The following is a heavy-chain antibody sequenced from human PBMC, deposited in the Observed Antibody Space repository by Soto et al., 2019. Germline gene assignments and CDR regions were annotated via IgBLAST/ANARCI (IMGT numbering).Heavy chain of an antibody. V-gene: IGHV3-30*18. CDR2: ISYDGSNK. D-gene: IGHD5-18*01. J-gene: IGHJ3*02. CDR3: AKSPLGTWIQLPDAFDI. CDR1: GFTFSSYG. Sequence: GGSLRHSCAASGFTFSSYGMHWVRQAPGKGLEWVAVISYDGSNKYYADSVKGRFTISRDNSKNTPYLQMNSLRAEDTAVYYCAKSPLGTWIQLPDAFDIWGQGTMVTVSS.